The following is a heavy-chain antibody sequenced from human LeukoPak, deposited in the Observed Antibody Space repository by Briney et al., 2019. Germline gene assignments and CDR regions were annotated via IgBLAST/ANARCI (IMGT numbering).Heavy chain of an antibody. CDR1: GGTFRNYA. CDR2: LIPLFGRA. V-gene: IGHV1-69*13. J-gene: IGHJ4*02. D-gene: IGHD5-24*01. CDR3: ASPKENNGYYFDY. Sequence: SVKVSCKASGGTFRNYALSWVRQAPGQGLEWMGGLIPLFGRAEYAQKFQGRVTIIADEATNTAYLELSSLTSDDTAIYYCASPKENNGYYFDYWGQGTLVTVST.